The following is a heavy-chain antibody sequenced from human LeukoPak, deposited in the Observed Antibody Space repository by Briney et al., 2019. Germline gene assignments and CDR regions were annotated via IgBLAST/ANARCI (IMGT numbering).Heavy chain of an antibody. V-gene: IGHV1-2*02. Sequence: ASVKVSCKASGYTFTGYYMHWVRQAPGQGLEWMGWINPNSGGTKYAQKFQGRVTMTSDASISTAYMELSSLRSDDTAVYYSASRPPQHLLYYFDYWGQGALVTVSS. J-gene: IGHJ4*02. D-gene: IGHD2-15*01. CDR2: INPNSGGT. CDR3: ASRPPQHLLYYFDY. CDR1: GYTFTGYY.